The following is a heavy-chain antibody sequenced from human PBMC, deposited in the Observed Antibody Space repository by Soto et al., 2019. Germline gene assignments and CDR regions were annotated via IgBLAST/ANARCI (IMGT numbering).Heavy chain of an antibody. Sequence: SVKASCKAPGDTSDSFSISWVRQAPVQGLEWMGGIIPMFGTGKYAQKFEGRLTITADESTGTSYMDLKSLISEDTAVYFCARENRDDSSGWYSSSDWSNTWGQGTLVTVSS. J-gene: IGHJ5*02. CDR2: IIPMFGTG. V-gene: IGHV1-69*13. CDR1: GDTSDSFS. D-gene: IGHD6-19*01. CDR3: ARENRDDSSGWYSSSDWSNT.